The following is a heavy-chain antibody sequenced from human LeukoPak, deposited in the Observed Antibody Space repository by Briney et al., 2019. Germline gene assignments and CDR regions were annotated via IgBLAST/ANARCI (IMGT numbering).Heavy chain of an antibody. CDR1: GVSVSSGGYY. CDR3: ARSSRLGQLSLGY. J-gene: IGHJ4*02. V-gene: IGHV4-31*03. Sequence: SQTLSLTCTVSGVSVSSGGYYWSWIRQHPQKGLEWIGYISDRGRTYYNPSLMSRLTISVDTSKNQFSLRLTSVTAADTAVYYCARSSRLGQLSLGYWGQGTLVTVSS. CDR2: ISDRGRT. D-gene: IGHD3-16*02.